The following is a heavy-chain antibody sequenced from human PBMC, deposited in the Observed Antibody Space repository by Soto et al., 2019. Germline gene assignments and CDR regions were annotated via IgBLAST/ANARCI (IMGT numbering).Heavy chain of an antibody. Sequence: VQLVESGGGVVQPGRSLRLSCAASGFTFSSYAMHWVRQAPGKGLEWVAVISYDGSNKYYADSVKGRFTISRDNSKNTLYLQMNSLRAEDTAVYYCASGPIAAVPYWGQGTLVTVSS. J-gene: IGHJ4*02. CDR1: GFTFSSYA. V-gene: IGHV3-30-3*01. CDR3: ASGPIAAVPY. CDR2: ISYDGSNK. D-gene: IGHD6-6*01.